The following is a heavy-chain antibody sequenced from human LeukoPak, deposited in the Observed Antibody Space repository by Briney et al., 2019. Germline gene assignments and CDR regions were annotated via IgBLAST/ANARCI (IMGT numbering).Heavy chain of an antibody. V-gene: IGHV3-30-3*01. D-gene: IGHD3-10*01. CDR1: GFTFSSYA. J-gene: IGHJ4*02. Sequence: PGGSLRLSCAASGFTFSSYAMHWVRQAPGKGLEWVAVISYDGSDKYYADSVKGRFTISRGNSKNTLYLQMNSLRAEDTAVYYCARDVDYGSGSYPYYFDYWGQGTLVTVSS. CDR2: ISYDGSDK. CDR3: ARDVDYGSGSYPYYFDY.